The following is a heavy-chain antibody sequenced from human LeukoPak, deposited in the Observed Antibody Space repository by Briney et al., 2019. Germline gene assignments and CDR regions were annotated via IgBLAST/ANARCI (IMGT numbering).Heavy chain of an antibody. CDR3: ARGRTIFWGYPNDAFDI. V-gene: IGHV1-18*01. J-gene: IGHJ3*02. D-gene: IGHD3-9*01. CDR1: GYTFTSYG. Sequence: ASVKVSCKASGYTFTSYGISWVRQAPGQGLEWMGWISAYNGNTNYAQKLQGRVTMTTDTSTSTAYMELRSLRSDDTAVYYCARGRTIFWGYPNDAFDIWGQGTMVTVSS. CDR2: ISAYNGNT.